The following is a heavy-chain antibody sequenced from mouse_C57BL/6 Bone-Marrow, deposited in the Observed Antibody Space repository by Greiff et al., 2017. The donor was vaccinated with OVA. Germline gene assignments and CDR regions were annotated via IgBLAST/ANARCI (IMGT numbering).Heavy chain of an antibody. CDR3: SRTGYRDYYAMDY. D-gene: IGHD2-2*01. CDR2: IDPYSGGT. J-gene: IGHJ4*01. Sequence: QVQLQQSGAELVKPGASVKLSCKASGYTFTSYWMHWVKQRPGRGLEWIGRIDPYSGGTKYNEKFKSKATLTVDKPSSTAYMQLSSLTSEDSAVYYCSRTGYRDYYAMDYWGQGTSVTGS. CDR1: GYTFTSYW. V-gene: IGHV1-72*01.